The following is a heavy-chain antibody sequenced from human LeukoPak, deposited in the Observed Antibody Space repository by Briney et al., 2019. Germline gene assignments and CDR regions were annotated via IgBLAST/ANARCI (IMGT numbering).Heavy chain of an antibody. Sequence: GGSLRLSCAASGFTFSSYGMHWVRQAPGKGLEWVAFIRPDGDNKYYADSVKGRFTISRDNSKNTLYLQMNSLRAEDTAVYYCAKEEWELLHFQHWGQGTLVTVSS. J-gene: IGHJ1*01. CDR1: GFTFSSYG. V-gene: IGHV3-30*02. CDR3: AKEEWELLHFQH. D-gene: IGHD1-26*01. CDR2: IRPDGDNK.